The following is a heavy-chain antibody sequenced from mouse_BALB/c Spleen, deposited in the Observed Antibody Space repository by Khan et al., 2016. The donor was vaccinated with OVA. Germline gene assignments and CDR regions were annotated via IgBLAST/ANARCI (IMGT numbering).Heavy chain of an antibody. D-gene: IGHD2-10*01. CDR2: IWSDGST. CDR1: GFSLTNYG. V-gene: IGHV2-6-1*01. CDR3: ARQPYYHYNIMDY. Sequence: VKLEESGPGLVAPSQSLSITCTISGFSLTNYGVHWVRQPPGKGLEWLVVIWSDGSTTYNSALKSRLTISKDNSESQVFLKMNSLQTDDTAMYFCARQPYYHYNIMDYWGQGTSVTGSS. J-gene: IGHJ4*01.